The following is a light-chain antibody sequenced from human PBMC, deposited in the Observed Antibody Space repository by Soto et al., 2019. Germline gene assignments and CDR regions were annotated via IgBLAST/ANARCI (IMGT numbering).Light chain of an antibody. V-gene: IGKV3-11*01. CDR2: DAS. CDR1: QGVYRY. CDR3: QQRSNWPPYT. Sequence: EIGVTQVSTTLSLSPGERATLSCRASQGVYRYLAWYQQKPGQAPRLLIYDASNRATGIPARFSGSGSGTDFTLTISSLEPEDFAVYYCQQRSNWPPYTFGQGTKLEIK. J-gene: IGKJ2*01.